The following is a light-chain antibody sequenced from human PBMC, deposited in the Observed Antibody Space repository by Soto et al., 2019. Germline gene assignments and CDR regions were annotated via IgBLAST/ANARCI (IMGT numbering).Light chain of an antibody. J-gene: IGKJ3*01. Sequence: DIQMTQSPSSLSASVGDRVTIACQASQDISKYLNWYQFRPGQAPKLLIYDASNLETGVPSRFRGSGSGTHFSLTITSLQPEDVATYYCQQLKAYPFPFGPGTKVDI. CDR1: QDISKY. V-gene: IGKV1-33*01. CDR2: DAS. CDR3: QQLKAYPFP.